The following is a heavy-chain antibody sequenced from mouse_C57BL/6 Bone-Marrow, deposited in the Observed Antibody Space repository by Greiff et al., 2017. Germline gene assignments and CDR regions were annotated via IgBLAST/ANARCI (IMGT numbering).Heavy chain of an antibody. J-gene: IGHJ3*01. Sequence: QVQLQQSGAELARPGASVKLSCKASGYTFTSYGISWVKQRTGQGLEWIGEIYPRSGNTYYNEKFKGKATLTADKSSSTAYMELRSLTSEDSAVYFCARFTMVPGAYWGQGTLVTVSA. CDR2: IYPRSGNT. CDR3: ARFTMVPGAY. CDR1: GYTFTSYG. V-gene: IGHV1-81*01. D-gene: IGHD1-1*02.